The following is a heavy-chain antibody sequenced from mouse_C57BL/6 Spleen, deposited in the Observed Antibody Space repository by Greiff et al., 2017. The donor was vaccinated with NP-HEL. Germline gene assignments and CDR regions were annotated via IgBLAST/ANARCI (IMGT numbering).Heavy chain of an antibody. J-gene: IGHJ3*01. CDR2: IDPSDSET. Sequence: QVHVKQPGAELVRPGSSVKLSCKASGYTFTSYWMHWVKQRPIQGLEWIGNIDPSDSETHYNQKFKDKATLTVDKSSSTAYMQLSSLTSEDSAVYYCARGGSTMVTTTGFAYWGQGTLVTVSA. CDR1: GYTFTSYW. D-gene: IGHD2-2*01. CDR3: ARGGSTMVTTTGFAY. V-gene: IGHV1-52*01.